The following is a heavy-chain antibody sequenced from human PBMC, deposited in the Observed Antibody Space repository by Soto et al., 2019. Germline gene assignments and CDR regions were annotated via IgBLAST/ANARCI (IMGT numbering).Heavy chain of an antibody. Sequence: QVQLVESGGGVVQPGRSLRLSCAASGFTLSGYGMHWVRQAPGKGLEWVAILWSDGSNEYYADSVKGRFTISKDNSKRTLYRQMTSLRAEDTATYYCARVMGDCSGGTCYIDYWGQGTRVTVSS. CDR1: GFTLSGYG. CDR2: LWSDGSNE. V-gene: IGHV3-33*01. D-gene: IGHD2-15*01. J-gene: IGHJ4*02. CDR3: ARVMGDCSGGTCYIDY.